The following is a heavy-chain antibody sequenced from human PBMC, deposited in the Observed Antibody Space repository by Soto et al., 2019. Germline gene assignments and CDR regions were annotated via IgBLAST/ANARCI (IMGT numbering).Heavy chain of an antibody. D-gene: IGHD6-19*01. Sequence: PGESLKISCNGSGYSFTNYWIAWVRQMPGKGLEWIGIIYPGDSDTRYSPSFQGQVTISADKSISTAYLQWSSLKASDTAMYYCARSIASGWRDAFDIRGQGTMVTVSS. CDR2: IYPGDSDT. V-gene: IGHV5-51*01. CDR3: ARSIASGWRDAFDI. CDR1: GYSFTNYW. J-gene: IGHJ3*02.